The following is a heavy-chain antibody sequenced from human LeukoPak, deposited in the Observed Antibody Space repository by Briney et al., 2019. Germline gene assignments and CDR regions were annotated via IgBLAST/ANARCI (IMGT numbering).Heavy chain of an antibody. CDR1: GFTFDDYA. CDR3: AKESYCGGDCYYMDV. D-gene: IGHD2-21*01. CDR2: ISWNSGSI. J-gene: IGHJ6*03. V-gene: IGHV3-9*01. Sequence: GGSLRLSCAASGFTFDDYAMHWVRQPPGKGLEWVSGISWNSGSIVYADSVKGRFTISRDNSKNTLYLQMNSLRAEDTAVYYCAKESYCGGDCYYMDVWGKGTTVTISS.